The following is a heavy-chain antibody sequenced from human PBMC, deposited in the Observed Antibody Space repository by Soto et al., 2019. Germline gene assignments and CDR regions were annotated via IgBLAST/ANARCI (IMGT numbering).Heavy chain of an antibody. CDR1: GYTFTTYG. Sequence: QVQLVQSGPEVKKPGASVKVSCKASGYTFTTYGVSWVRQAPGQGLEWMGWISGYNGQTNYAQKFRGRVTFTTDTSTSTAYMELRSLRSDETAIYYWARDGRKELGVEGLYAMDVWGQGTTVTVSS. J-gene: IGHJ6*02. D-gene: IGHD1-26*01. V-gene: IGHV1-18*01. CDR2: ISGYNGQT. CDR3: ARDGRKELGVEGLYAMDV.